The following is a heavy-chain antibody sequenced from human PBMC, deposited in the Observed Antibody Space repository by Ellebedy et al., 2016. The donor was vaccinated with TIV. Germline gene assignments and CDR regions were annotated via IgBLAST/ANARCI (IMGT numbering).Heavy chain of an antibody. CDR3: AREGYLNYDILTGQTDQYGMDV. D-gene: IGHD3-9*01. V-gene: IGHV1-18*04. J-gene: IGHJ6*02. CDR1: GYTFTSYG. Sequence: AASVKVSCKASGYTFTSYGISWVRQAPGQGLEWMGWISAYNGNTNYAQKLQGRVTMTTDTSTSTAYMELRSLRSDDTAVYYCAREGYLNYDILTGQTDQYGMDVWGQGTTVTVSS. CDR2: ISAYNGNT.